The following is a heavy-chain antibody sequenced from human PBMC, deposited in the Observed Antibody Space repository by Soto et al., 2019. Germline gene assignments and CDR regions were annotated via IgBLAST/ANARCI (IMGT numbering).Heavy chain of an antibody. V-gene: IGHV3-30-3*01. J-gene: IGHJ4*01. Sequence: GGSLRLSCAASGFTFSGYAMHRVRQAPGKGLEWVAVISYDGSNKYYADSVKGRFTISRDNSKNTLYLQMNSLRAEDTAVYYCARDRSTSLDYWGQGTLVTGSP. CDR3: ARDRSTSLDY. CDR1: GFTFSGYA. D-gene: IGHD6-6*01. CDR2: ISYDGSNK.